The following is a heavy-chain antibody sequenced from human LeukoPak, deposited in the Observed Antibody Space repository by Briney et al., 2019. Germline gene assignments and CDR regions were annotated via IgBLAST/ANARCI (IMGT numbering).Heavy chain of an antibody. Sequence: GGSLRLSCAASGFTFSSYSMNWVRQAPGKGLEWVSYISSSSSTIYYADPVKGRFTISRDNAKNSLYLQMNSLRAEDTAVYYCARIITIFGVVIIRYYGMDVWGQGTTVTVSS. V-gene: IGHV3-48*01. J-gene: IGHJ6*02. CDR1: GFTFSSYS. D-gene: IGHD3-3*01. CDR3: ARIITIFGVVIIRYYGMDV. CDR2: ISSSSSTI.